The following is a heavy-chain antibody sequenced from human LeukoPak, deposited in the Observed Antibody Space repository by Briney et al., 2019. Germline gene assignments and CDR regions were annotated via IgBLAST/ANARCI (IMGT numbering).Heavy chain of an antibody. CDR3: ARGDPSGDYVLNYFDY. Sequence: SETLSLTCTVSGYSISSGYYWGWIRQPPGKGLEWVGSTYHSGSTYYNPSLKSRVTISVDTSKNQFSLKLSSVTAADTAVYYCARGDPSGDYVLNYFDYWGQGTLVTVSS. CDR2: TYHSGST. D-gene: IGHD4-17*01. J-gene: IGHJ4*02. CDR1: GYSISSGYY. V-gene: IGHV4-38-2*02.